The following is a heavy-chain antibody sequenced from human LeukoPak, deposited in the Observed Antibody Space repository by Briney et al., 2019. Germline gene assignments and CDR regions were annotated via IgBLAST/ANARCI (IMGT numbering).Heavy chain of an antibody. V-gene: IGHV4-39*01. Sequence: SETLSLTCTVSGGSISSSSYYWGWIRQPPGKGLEWIGSIHYSGSTYYNPSLKSRVTISVDTSKNQFSLKLSSVTAADTAVYYCARSEVGYYDSSGYPPAVDAFDIWGQGTMVTVSS. J-gene: IGHJ3*02. CDR1: GGSISSSSYY. D-gene: IGHD3-22*01. CDR2: IHYSGST. CDR3: ARSEVGYYDSSGYPPAVDAFDI.